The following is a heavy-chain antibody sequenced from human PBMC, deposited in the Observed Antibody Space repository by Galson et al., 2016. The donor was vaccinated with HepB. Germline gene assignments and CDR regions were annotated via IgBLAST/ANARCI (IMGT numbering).Heavy chain of an antibody. D-gene: IGHD2-2*01. J-gene: IGHJ3*01. CDR3: AKAQPTHTICWGGAFDV. Sequence: SLRLSCAASGFTSTNYAMTWVRQAPGRGLEWVSTIRGDGSTTHYADSVKGRFTISTDSSKNTLYLQMSGLRAEDTAVYYWAKAQPTHTICWGGAFDVWGQGTMVTVFS. CDR1: GFTSTNYA. CDR2: IRGDGSTT. V-gene: IGHV3-23*01.